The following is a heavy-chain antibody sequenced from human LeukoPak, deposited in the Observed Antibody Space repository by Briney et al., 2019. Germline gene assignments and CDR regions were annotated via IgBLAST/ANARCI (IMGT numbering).Heavy chain of an antibody. V-gene: IGHV3-33*06. J-gene: IGHJ1*01. CDR2: IWSDGSDK. Sequence: PGGSLRLSCAASGFTFSHYGMHWVRQTPGAGLEWVAVIWSDGSDKYYAKSVKGRFTISMDNSKNSLFLQMNSLRAEDTAVYYCAKDAQRGFDYSNSLQNWGQGILVTVSS. D-gene: IGHD4-11*01. CDR3: AKDAQRGFDYSNSLQN. CDR1: GFTFSHYG.